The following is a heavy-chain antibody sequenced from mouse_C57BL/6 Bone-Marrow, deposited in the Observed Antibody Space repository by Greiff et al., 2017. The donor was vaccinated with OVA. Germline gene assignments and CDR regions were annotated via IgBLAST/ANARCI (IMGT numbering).Heavy chain of an antibody. CDR1: GYTFTSYW. D-gene: IGHD1-1*01. J-gene: IGHJ1*03. Sequence: QVQLQQSGAELVKPGASVKLSCKASGYTFTSYWMQWVKQRPGQGLEWIGEIDPSDSYTNSNQKFKGKATLTVDTSSSTAYMQLSSLTSEDSAVYYCARDYGSSHWYFDVWGTGTTVTVSS. CDR2: IDPSDSYT. V-gene: IGHV1-50*01. CDR3: ARDYGSSHWYFDV.